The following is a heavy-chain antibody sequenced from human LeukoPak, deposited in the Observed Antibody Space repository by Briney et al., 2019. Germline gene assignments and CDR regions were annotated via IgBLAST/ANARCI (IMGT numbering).Heavy chain of an antibody. CDR1: GFTFSSYS. CDR3: ARELGTMVRGELDAFDI. V-gene: IGHV3-21*01. CDR2: ISSSSSYI. J-gene: IGHJ3*02. D-gene: IGHD3-10*01. Sequence: PGGSLRLSCAASGFTFSSYSMNWVRQAPGTGLEWVSSISSSSSYIYYADSVKGRFSISRDNAKNSLYLQMNSLRAEDTAVYYCARELGTMVRGELDAFDIWGQGTMVTVSS.